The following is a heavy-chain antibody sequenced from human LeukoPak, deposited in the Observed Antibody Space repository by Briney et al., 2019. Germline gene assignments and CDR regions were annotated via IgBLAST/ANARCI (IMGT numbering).Heavy chain of an antibody. D-gene: IGHD3-3*01. CDR2: IKQDGSEK. J-gene: IGHJ4*02. V-gene: IGHV3-7*01. CDR3: ASPPGGFWSGYYGY. Sequence: GGSLRLSCAASGLSFGSYWMNWVRQAPGKGLEWVANIKQDGSEKYYVDSVKGRFTISRDNAKNSLYLQMNSLRAEDTAVYYYASPPGGFWSGYYGYWGQGTLVTVSS. CDR1: GLSFGSYW.